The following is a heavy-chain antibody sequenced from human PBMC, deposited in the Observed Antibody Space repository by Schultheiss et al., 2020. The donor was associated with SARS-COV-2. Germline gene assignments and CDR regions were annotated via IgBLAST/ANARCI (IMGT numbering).Heavy chain of an antibody. CDR1: GGSISSSSYY. V-gene: IGHV4-39*07. J-gene: IGHJ6*02. CDR2: INHSGST. CDR3: AKDLGTVTHYYYYYGMDV. Sequence: SETLSLTCTVSGGSISSSSYYWSWIRQPPGKGLEWIGEINHSGSTNYNPSLKSRVTISVDTSKNQFSLKLSSVTAADTAVYYCAKDLGTVTHYYYYYGMDVWGQGTTVTVSS. D-gene: IGHD4-17*01.